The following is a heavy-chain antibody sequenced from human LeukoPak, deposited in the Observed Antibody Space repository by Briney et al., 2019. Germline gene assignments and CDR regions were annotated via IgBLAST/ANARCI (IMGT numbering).Heavy chain of an antibody. Sequence: SETLSLTCAVYSGSFSGYYRSWICQPPGKGLEWIGEINHSGGTNYNPSLKSRVTISVDTSKNQFSLKLSSVTAADTAVYYCARGRWLRLFGEYYYYYGMDVWGQGATVTVSS. D-gene: IGHD5-12*01. V-gene: IGHV4-34*01. CDR1: SGSFSGYY. CDR2: INHSGGT. J-gene: IGHJ6*02. CDR3: ARGRWLRLFGEYYYYYGMDV.